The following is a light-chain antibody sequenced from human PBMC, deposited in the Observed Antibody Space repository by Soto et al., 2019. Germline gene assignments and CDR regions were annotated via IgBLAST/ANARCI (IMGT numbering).Light chain of an antibody. Sequence: QSALTQPTSASGSPGQSVAISCTGTSSDVGGYNSVSWYQHHPGKAPKLMIYEVNKRPSGVPDRFSGSNSGHTASLTVSGLQAEDEADYYCSSYAGSSNVFGTGTKVTVL. V-gene: IGLV2-8*01. CDR3: SSYAGSSNV. J-gene: IGLJ1*01. CDR2: EVN. CDR1: SSDVGGYNS.